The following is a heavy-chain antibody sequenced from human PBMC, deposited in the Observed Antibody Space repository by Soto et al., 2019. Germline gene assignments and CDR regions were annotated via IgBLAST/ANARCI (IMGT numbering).Heavy chain of an antibody. V-gene: IGHV3-21*01. CDR3: ARARFHLGECPIDY. CDR1: GFTFSSYS. J-gene: IGHJ4*02. CDR2: ISSSSSYI. D-gene: IGHD3-16*01. Sequence: LGGSLRLSCAASGFTFSSYSMNWVRQAPGKGLEWVSSISSSSSYIYYADSVKGRFTISRDNAKNSLYLQMNSLRAEDTAVYYCARARFHLGECPIDYWGQGTLVTVSS.